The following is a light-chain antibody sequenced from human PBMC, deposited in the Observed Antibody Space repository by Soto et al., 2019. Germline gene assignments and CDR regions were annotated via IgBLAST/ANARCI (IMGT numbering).Light chain of an antibody. J-gene: IGLJ2*01. CDR1: SSSIGSNT. Sequence: QSVLTQPPSASGTPGQRVTISCSGSSSSIGSNTVNWYQQLPGTAPKLLIYSNNQRPSGVPDRFSGSKSGTSASLAISGLQSEDEADYYCAAWDDSLNGLLFGGGTKVTVL. V-gene: IGLV1-44*01. CDR2: SNN. CDR3: AAWDDSLNGLL.